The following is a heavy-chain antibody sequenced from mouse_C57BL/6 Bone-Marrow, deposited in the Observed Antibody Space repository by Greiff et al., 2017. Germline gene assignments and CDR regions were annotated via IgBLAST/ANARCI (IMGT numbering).Heavy chain of an antibody. CDR3: ARITTVVVPMDY. J-gene: IGHJ4*01. D-gene: IGHD1-1*01. V-gene: IGHV5-6*01. CDR2: ISSGGSYT. CDR1: GFTFSSYG. Sequence: EVMLMESGGDLVKPGGSLKLSCAASGFTFSSYGMSWVRQTPDKRLEWVATISSGGSYTYYPDSVKGRFTISRDNAKNTLYLQMSSLKSEDTAMYYCARITTVVVPMDYWGQGTSVTVSS.